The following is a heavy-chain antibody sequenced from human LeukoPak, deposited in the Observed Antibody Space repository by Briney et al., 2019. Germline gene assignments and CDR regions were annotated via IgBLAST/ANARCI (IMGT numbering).Heavy chain of an antibody. CDR1: GFTFSNYG. CDR2: ISYDGSNK. J-gene: IGHJ4*02. Sequence: GGSLRLSCAASGFTFSNYGMLWVRQAPGKGLEWVAVISYDGSNKYYADSVKGRFTISRDNSKNTLYVQMNSLRAEDTAVYYCAKDRGSVAVAGLYYFDFWGQGTLVTVSS. D-gene: IGHD6-19*01. V-gene: IGHV3-30*18. CDR3: AKDRGSVAVAGLYYFDF.